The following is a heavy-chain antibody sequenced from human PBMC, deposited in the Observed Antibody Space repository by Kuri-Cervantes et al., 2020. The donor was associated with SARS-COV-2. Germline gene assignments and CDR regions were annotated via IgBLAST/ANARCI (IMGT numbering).Heavy chain of an antibody. CDR3: ARQRYDSSGYYYPDAFDI. J-gene: IGHJ3*02. CDR1: GGSFSGYY. V-gene: IGHV4-59*08. CDR2: IYYSGST. Sequence: GSLRLSCAVYGGSFSGYYWSWIRQPPGKGLEWIGYIYYSGSTNYNPSLKSRVTISVDTSKNQFSLKLSSVTAADTAVYYCARQRYDSSGYYYPDAFDIWGQGTMVTVSS. D-gene: IGHD3-22*01.